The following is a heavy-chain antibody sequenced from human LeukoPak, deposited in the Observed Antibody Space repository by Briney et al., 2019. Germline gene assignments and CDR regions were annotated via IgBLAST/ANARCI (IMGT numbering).Heavy chain of an antibody. V-gene: IGHV3-48*04. Sequence: GGSLRLSCVASGFTLSDFWMNWVRQAPGKGLEWVSYISSSGSTIYYADSVKGRFTISRDNAKNSLYLQMNSLRAEDTAVYYCAELGITMIGGVWGKGTTVTISS. CDR3: AELGITMIGGV. D-gene: IGHD3-10*02. J-gene: IGHJ6*04. CDR1: GFTLSDFW. CDR2: ISSSGSTI.